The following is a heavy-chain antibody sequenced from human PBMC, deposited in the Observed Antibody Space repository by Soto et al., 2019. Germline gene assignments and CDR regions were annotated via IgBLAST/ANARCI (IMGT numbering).Heavy chain of an antibody. D-gene: IGHD6-13*01. J-gene: IGHJ5*02. CDR3: AREPAIEGSSWYRGWFDP. V-gene: IGHV4-59*01. Sequence: ASETLSLTCTVSGGSISSYYWSWIRQPPGKGLEWIGYIYYSGSTNYNPSLKSRVPISVDTSKNQFSLKLSSVTAADTAVYYCAREPAIEGSSWYRGWFDPWGQGTLVTVSS. CDR2: IYYSGST. CDR1: GGSISSYY.